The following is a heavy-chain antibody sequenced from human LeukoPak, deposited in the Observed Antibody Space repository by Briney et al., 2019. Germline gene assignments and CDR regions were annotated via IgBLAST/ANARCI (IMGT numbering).Heavy chain of an antibody. J-gene: IGHJ4*02. Sequence: ASVKVSCKASGGTFSSYAISWVRQAPGQGLEWMGGIIPIFGTANYAQKFQGRVTITTDESTSTAYMELSSLRSEDTAVYYCARDIIAVAGQFDYWGQGTLVTVSS. V-gene: IGHV1-69*05. CDR3: ARDIIAVAGQFDY. CDR2: IIPIFGTA. CDR1: GGTFSSYA. D-gene: IGHD6-19*01.